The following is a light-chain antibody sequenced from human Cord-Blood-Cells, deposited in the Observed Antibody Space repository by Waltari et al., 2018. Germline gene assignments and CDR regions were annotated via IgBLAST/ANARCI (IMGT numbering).Light chain of an antibody. V-gene: IGLV1-44*01. Sequence: QSVLTQPPSASGTPGQRVTISCSGSSSNIGRNTVNWYQQLPGTAPKLRIYSNNHRPSGVPDRFSVSKSGTSASLAISGLQSEDEADYYCAAWDDSLNGVVFGGGTKLTVL. CDR2: SNN. J-gene: IGLJ2*01. CDR3: AAWDDSLNGVV. CDR1: SSNIGRNT.